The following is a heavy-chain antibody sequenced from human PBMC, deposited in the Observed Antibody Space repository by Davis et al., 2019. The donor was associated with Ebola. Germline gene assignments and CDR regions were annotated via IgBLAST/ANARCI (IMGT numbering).Heavy chain of an antibody. D-gene: IGHD3-10*01. J-gene: IGHJ4*02. V-gene: IGHV3-7*03. Sequence: GESLKISCAASGFTFSSFWMSWVRQAPGKGLEWVASIKQDGSEKYYVDSVKGRCTISRDNAKNSLYLQMDSLRAEDTAVYYCAKGSGATRPYYFDYWGQGTQVTVSS. CDR2: IKQDGSEK. CDR1: GFTFSSFW. CDR3: AKGSGATRPYYFDY.